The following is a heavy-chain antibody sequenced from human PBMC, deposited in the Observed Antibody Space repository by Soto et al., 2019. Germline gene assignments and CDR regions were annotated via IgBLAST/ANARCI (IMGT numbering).Heavy chain of an antibody. Sequence: EVQLSESGGGLVQPGGSLRLSCAASGFTFSSQAMIWVRQAPGKGLEWVSAITGIGGSSYYADSVKGRFTISRDISKNTLYLQMNSLRAEDTAVYYCAKVGADLWGQGTLVTVSS. CDR2: ITGIGGSS. CDR1: GFTFSSQA. J-gene: IGHJ4*02. D-gene: IGHD3-10*01. CDR3: AKVGADL. V-gene: IGHV3-23*01.